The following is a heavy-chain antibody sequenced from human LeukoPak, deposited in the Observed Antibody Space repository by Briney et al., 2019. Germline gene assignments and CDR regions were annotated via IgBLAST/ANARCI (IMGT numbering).Heavy chain of an antibody. CDR2: ISSSSSYT. Sequence: GGSLRLSCAASGFTFSDYYMSWIRQAPGKGLEWVSYISSSSSYTNYADSVKGRFTISRDNAKNSLYLQMNCLRAEDTAVYYCARAATSYGSGSYYIFDYWGQGTLVTVSS. V-gene: IGHV3-11*06. J-gene: IGHJ4*02. D-gene: IGHD3-10*01. CDR1: GFTFSDYY. CDR3: ARAATSYGSGSYYIFDY.